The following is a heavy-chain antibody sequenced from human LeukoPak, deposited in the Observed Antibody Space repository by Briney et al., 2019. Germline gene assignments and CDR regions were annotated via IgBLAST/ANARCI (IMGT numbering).Heavy chain of an antibody. CDR2: TSGSADST. D-gene: IGHD2-21*01. V-gene: IGHV3-23*01. CDR1: GFNFQRYG. Sequence: GGSLRLSCVASGFNFQRYGMGWVRQAPGRGLEWVSATSGSADSTHYADSVRGRFTISRDNSKNILYLQMNILRAEDTALYYCAKVADVYSVYYFDSWGPGTLVTVSS. CDR3: AKVADVYSVYYFDS. J-gene: IGHJ4*02.